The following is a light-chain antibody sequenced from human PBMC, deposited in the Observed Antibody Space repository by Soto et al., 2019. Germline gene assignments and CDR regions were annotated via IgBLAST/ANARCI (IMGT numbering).Light chain of an antibody. CDR1: SSDIGDYDY. V-gene: IGLV2-11*01. CDR3: CSYVGRNTLYA. CDR2: DVT. Sequence: QSVLTQPRSVSGSPGQSVTISCSGSSSDIGDYDYVSWYQQHPGKAPTLLIYDVTKRPSGVPDRFSGSKSGDTASLTISGLQAGDEGNYYCCSYVGRNTLYAFGTGTKVTV. J-gene: IGLJ1*01.